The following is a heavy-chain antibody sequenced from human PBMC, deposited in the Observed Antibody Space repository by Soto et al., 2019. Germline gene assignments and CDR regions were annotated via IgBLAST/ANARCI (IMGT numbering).Heavy chain of an antibody. CDR2: INPSGGGT. CDR1: GYTFTNYY. V-gene: IGHV1-46*01. Sequence: QVQLVQSGAEVKKPGASVKFSCKASGYTFTNYYMHWVRQAPGQGLEWMGMINPSGGGTDYAQKFQGRVTMARDTYTTTVYMELSSLISEDTAVYYCARLFGVGAAPPFDYCGQGTLVTVFS. J-gene: IGHJ4*02. CDR3: ARLFGVGAAPPFDY. D-gene: IGHD3-10*01.